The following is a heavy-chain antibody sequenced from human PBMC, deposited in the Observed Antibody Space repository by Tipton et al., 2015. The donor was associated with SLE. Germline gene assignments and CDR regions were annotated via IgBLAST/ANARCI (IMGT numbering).Heavy chain of an antibody. CDR1: GESFSGSY. CDR2: ISLGEGT. D-gene: IGHD1-14*01. CDR3: ARGLDRAKTGY. V-gene: IGHV4-34*01. Sequence: TLSLTCAVYGESFSGSYWSWFRQPPGKGLEWIGEISLGEGTNYNPSLKSRVIISEDTSKKQFSLKLDSVTAADTAVYFCARGLDRAKTGYWGQGTLVTVSS. J-gene: IGHJ4*02.